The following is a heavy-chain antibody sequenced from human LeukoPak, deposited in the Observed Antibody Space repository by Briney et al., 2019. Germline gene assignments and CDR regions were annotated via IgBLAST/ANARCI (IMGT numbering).Heavy chain of an antibody. Sequence: GGSLRLSCAASGFTFSSYSMNWVRQAPGKGLEWVSYISSSSSTIYYADSVKGRFTISRDNAKNSLYLQMNSLRAEDTAVYYCARRVGPTYDFWTFDYWGQGTLVTVSS. J-gene: IGHJ4*02. D-gene: IGHD3-3*01. CDR2: ISSSSSTI. V-gene: IGHV3-48*01. CDR1: GFTFSSYS. CDR3: ARRVGPTYDFWTFDY.